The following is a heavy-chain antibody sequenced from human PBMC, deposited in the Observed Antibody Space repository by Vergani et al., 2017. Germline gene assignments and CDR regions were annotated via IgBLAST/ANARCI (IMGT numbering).Heavy chain of an antibody. CDR3: ARGRDVYCSSTSCLKYYYYYMDV. V-gene: IGHV4-61*02. J-gene: IGHJ6*03. CDR2: IYTSGST. D-gene: IGHD2-2*01. Sequence: QVQLQESGPGLVKPSQTLSLTCTVSGGSISSGSYYWSWIRQPAGKGLEWIGRIYTSGSTNYNPSLKSRVTISVDTSKNQFSLKLSSVTAGDTAVYYFARGRDVYCSSTSCLKYYYYYMDVWGKGTTVTVSS. CDR1: GGSISSGSYY.